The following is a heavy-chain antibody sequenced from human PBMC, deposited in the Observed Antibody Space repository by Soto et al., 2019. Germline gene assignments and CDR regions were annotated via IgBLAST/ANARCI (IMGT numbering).Heavy chain of an antibody. CDR2: ISATGGST. Sequence: GGSLRLSCAASGFTFASYAMSWVRQAPGKELEWVSSISATGGSTYYADSVKGRFTISRDNTKNTRYLQMNSLRAEDTAVYYCANHHDSLTAYTNWGRGTLVIVAS. V-gene: IGHV3-23*01. CDR3: ANHHDSLTAYTN. CDR1: GFTFASYA. J-gene: IGHJ4*02. D-gene: IGHD3-9*01.